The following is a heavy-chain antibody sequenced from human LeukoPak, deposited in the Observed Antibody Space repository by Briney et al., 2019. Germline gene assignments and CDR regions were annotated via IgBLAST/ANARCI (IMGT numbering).Heavy chain of an antibody. CDR1: GYTFTSYG. Sequence: PEASVKVSCKASGYTFTSYGISWVRQAPGQGLEWMGRIIPILGIANYAQKFQGRVTITADKSTSTAYMELSSLRSEDTAVYYCARRAPGWYFDLWGRGTLVTVSS. CDR3: ARRAPGWYFDL. J-gene: IGHJ2*01. V-gene: IGHV1-69*04. CDR2: IIPILGIA.